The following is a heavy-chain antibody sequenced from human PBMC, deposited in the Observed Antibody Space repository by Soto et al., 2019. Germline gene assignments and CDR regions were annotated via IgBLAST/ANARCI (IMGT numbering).Heavy chain of an antibody. D-gene: IGHD1-26*01. Sequence: VASVKVSCKASGYTFTSYGMSWVRQAPGQGLEWMGWISAYNGNTIYAQKLQGRVTMTTDTSTSTAYMELRSLRSDDTAVYYCARANSGSYSDVFDYWGQGTLVTVSS. CDR3: ARANSGSYSDVFDY. J-gene: IGHJ4*02. CDR1: GYTFTSYG. CDR2: ISAYNGNT. V-gene: IGHV1-18*01.